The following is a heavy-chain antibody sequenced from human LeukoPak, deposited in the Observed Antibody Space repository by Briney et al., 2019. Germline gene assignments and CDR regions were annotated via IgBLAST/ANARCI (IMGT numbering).Heavy chain of an antibody. CDR2: ISSSSYI. V-gene: IGHV3-21*01. CDR3: ARDIAVAGTGPDY. CDR1: GFTFSSYS. J-gene: IGHJ4*02. D-gene: IGHD6-19*01. Sequence: GGSLRLSCAASGFTFSSYSMNWVRQAPGKGLEWVSSISSSSYIYYADSVKGRFTISRDNAKNSLYLQMNSLRPEDTAVYYCARDIAVAGTGPDYWGQGTLVTVSS.